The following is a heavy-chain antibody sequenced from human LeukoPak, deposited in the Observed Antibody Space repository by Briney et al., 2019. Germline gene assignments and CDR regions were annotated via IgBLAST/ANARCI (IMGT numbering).Heavy chain of an antibody. Sequence: SDTLSLNCTVSGGPISSYYWSWIRQPPGKGLEWIGYIYYSGSTNYNPSLKSRVTVSVATSKNKSYLKLSFVAAADTAVYYCARGGMTTVRYGAYYYGLDVWGQGTTVTVSS. D-gene: IGHD4-11*01. CDR1: GGPISSYY. V-gene: IGHV4-59*07. J-gene: IGHJ6*02. CDR3: ARGGMTTVRYGAYYYGLDV. CDR2: IYYSGST.